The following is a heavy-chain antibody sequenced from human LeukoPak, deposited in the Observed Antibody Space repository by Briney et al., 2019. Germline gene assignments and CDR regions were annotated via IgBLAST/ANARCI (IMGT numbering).Heavy chain of an antibody. CDR2: ISSSSNYI. Sequence: GGSLRLSCAASGFTFSTYSMNWVRQAPGKGLEWVSSISSSSNYIYYADSVKGRFTISRDNSKNTLYLQMNSLRAEDTAVYYCAKDPAPYYYDSSGYYNYFDYWGQGTLVTVSS. V-gene: IGHV3-21*04. D-gene: IGHD3-22*01. CDR1: GFTFSTYS. J-gene: IGHJ4*02. CDR3: AKDPAPYYYDSSGYYNYFDY.